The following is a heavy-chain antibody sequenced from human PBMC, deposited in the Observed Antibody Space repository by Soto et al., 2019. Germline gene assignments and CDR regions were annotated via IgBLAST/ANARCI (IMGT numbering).Heavy chain of an antibody. CDR1: GYNFTSNW. J-gene: IGHJ6*02. CDR2: IYPSDSFR. V-gene: IGHV5-10-1*01. D-gene: IGHD3-3*01. CDR3: ARRTIFGSVSGMDV. Sequence: PGESLKISCKGSGYNFTSNWISWVRQRPGKGLEWMGRIYPSDSFRDYSPSFQGHVTISADKSISTAYPQWSSLKASDTAIYYCARRTIFGSVSGMDVWGQGTTVTVSS.